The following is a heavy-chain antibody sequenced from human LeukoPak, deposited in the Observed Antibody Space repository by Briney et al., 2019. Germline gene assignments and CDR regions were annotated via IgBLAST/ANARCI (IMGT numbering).Heavy chain of an antibody. CDR1: GYTFTSYY. Sequence: ASVKVSCKASGYTFTSYYMHWVRQAPGQGLEWMGIINPSGGSTSYAQKFQGRVTMTRDMSTSTVYMELSSLRSEDTAVYYCARDSHYTAMVNGVDYWGQGTLVTVSS. D-gene: IGHD5-18*01. CDR3: ARDSHYTAMVNGVDY. J-gene: IGHJ4*02. V-gene: IGHV1-46*01. CDR2: INPSGGST.